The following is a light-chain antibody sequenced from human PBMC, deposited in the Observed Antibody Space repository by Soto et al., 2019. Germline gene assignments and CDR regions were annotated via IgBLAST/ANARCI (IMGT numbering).Light chain of an antibody. Sequence: IQMTQSPSSLSASVGDRVTITCRSSQSIGNWLAWYQQKPGKAPNLLIYKASSLESGVPSRFSGSGSGTEFTLTISSLQPDDSATYYCQQYNSYRAFGQGTKVDIK. CDR3: QQYNSYRA. CDR1: QSIGNW. V-gene: IGKV1-5*03. CDR2: KAS. J-gene: IGKJ1*01.